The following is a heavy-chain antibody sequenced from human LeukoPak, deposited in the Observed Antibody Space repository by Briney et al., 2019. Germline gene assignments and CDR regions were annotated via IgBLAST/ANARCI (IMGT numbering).Heavy chain of an antibody. V-gene: IGHV5-51*01. D-gene: IGHD6-19*01. Sequence: GESLKISCKGSGYSFTNHWIGWVRQMPGKGLEWMGIIYPGDSDTRYSPSFQGQVTISADKSISTAYLQWSSLKASDTAMYYCARHSSGWYSLFDYWGQGTLVTVSS. CDR3: ARHSSGWYSLFDY. CDR1: GYSFTNHW. J-gene: IGHJ4*02. CDR2: IYPGDSDT.